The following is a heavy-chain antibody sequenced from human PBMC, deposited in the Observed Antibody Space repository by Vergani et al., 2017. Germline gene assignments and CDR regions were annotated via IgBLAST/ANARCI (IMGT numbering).Heavy chain of an antibody. D-gene: IGHD3-10*01. Sequence: QVQLQESGPGLVKPSQTLSLTCTVSGGSTSSGCYYWSWIRQHPGKGLEWIGYIYYSGSTSYNPSLKSRVTISVDTSKNQFSLKLSSVTAADTAVYYCARDRMVRGGIPTFFDYWGQGTLVTVSS. CDR2: IYYSGST. CDR3: ARDRMVRGGIPTFFDY. V-gene: IGHV4-31*03. J-gene: IGHJ4*02. CDR1: GGSTSSGCYY.